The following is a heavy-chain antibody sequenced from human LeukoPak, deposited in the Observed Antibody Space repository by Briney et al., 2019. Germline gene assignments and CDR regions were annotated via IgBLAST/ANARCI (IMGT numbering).Heavy chain of an antibody. Sequence: GGSLRLSCAASGFIFNNYGLIWVRQAPGKGLEWVSAISNDGGGTQYADFVEGRFTISRDNSKNTLSLQMSSLRAEDTALYYCAKGSSGYFADLWGQGTLVTVSS. CDR1: GFIFNNYG. V-gene: IGHV3-23*01. CDR2: ISNDGGGT. J-gene: IGHJ5*02. CDR3: AKGSSGYFADL. D-gene: IGHD3-22*01.